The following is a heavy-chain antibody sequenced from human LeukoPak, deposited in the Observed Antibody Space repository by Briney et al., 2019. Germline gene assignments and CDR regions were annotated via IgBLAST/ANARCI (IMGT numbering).Heavy chain of an antibody. Sequence: GGSLRLSCAASGFTVSSNYMSWVRQAPGKGLEWVSVIYSGGSTYYADSVKGRFTIPRDNSKNTLYLQMNSLRAEDTAVYYCAREGETRDGYNIWGVDYWGQGTLVTVSS. V-gene: IGHV3-66*01. CDR1: GFTVSSNY. J-gene: IGHJ4*02. CDR2: IYSGGST. CDR3: AREGETRDGYNIWGVDY. D-gene: IGHD5-24*01.